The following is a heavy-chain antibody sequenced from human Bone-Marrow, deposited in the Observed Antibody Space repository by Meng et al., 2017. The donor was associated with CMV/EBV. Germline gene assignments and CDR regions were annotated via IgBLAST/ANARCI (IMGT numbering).Heavy chain of an antibody. CDR1: GGNFSSYA. CDR3: ARGQLELASPFDY. V-gene: IGHV1-69*05. J-gene: IGHJ4*02. CDR2: IIPIFGTA. D-gene: IGHD1-1*01. Sequence: CKASGGNFSSYAISWVRQAPGQGLEWMGGIIPIFGTANYAQKFQGRVTITTDESTSTAYMELSSLRSEDTAVYYCARGQLELASPFDYWGQGTLVTVSS.